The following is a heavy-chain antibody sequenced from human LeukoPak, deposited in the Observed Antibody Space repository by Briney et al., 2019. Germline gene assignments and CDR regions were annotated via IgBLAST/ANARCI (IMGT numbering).Heavy chain of an antibody. J-gene: IGHJ4*02. CDR1: GYTLTELS. V-gene: IGHV1-24*01. CDR2: FDPEDGET. Sequence: ASVKVSCKVSGYTLTELSMHWVRQAPGKGLEWMGGFDPEDGETIYAQKFQGRVTMTEDTSTDTAYMELSSLRSEDTAVYYCATLGNIVGATGFDYWGQGTLVTVSS. D-gene: IGHD1-26*01. CDR3: ATLGNIVGATGFDY.